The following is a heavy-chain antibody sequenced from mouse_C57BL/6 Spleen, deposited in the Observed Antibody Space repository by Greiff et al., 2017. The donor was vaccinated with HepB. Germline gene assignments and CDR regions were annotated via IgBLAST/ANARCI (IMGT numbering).Heavy chain of an antibody. J-gene: IGHJ3*01. CDR1: GYTFTDYY. CDR2: IYPGSGNT. Sequence: QVQLQQSGAELVRPGASVKLSCKASGYTFTDYYINWVKLRPGQGLEWIARIYPGSGNTYYNEKFKGKATLTAEKSSSTAYMQLSSLTSEDSAVYFCAKGGNYLFAYWGQGTLVTVSA. D-gene: IGHD2-1*01. V-gene: IGHV1-76*01. CDR3: AKGGNYLFAY.